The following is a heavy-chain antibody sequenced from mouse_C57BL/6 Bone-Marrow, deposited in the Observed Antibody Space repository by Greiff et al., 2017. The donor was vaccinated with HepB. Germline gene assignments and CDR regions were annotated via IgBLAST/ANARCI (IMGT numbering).Heavy chain of an antibody. CDR2: IYPGDGDT. D-gene: IGHD1-1*01. CDR3: ARSGDYGSSHWYFDV. V-gene: IGHV1-82*01. J-gene: IGHJ1*03. CDR1: GYAFSSSW. Sequence: QVQLQHSGPELVKPGASVKISCKASGYAFSSSWMNWVKQRPGKGLEWIGRIYPGDGDTTYNGKFKGMATLTAANSSSTAYMQLSSLTSEDSAVYFCARSGDYGSSHWYFDVWGTGTTVTVSS.